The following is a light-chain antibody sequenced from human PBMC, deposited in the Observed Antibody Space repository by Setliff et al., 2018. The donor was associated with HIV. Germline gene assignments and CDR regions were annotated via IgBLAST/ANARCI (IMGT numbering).Light chain of an antibody. Sequence: QSALAQPRSVSGSPGQSVTVSCTGSSSDVAAYNSVSWYQHHPGKAPKLIIYDVSRRPSGVPDRFSGSKSGNTASLTISGLQAEDEADYYCCSYAGSYTSYYVRGSGTK. CDR3: CSYAGSYTSYYV. CDR1: SSDVAAYNS. V-gene: IGLV2-11*01. J-gene: IGLJ1*01. CDR2: DVS.